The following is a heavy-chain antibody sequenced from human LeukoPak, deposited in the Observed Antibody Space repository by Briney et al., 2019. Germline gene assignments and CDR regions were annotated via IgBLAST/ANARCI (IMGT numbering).Heavy chain of an antibody. D-gene: IGHD3-22*01. CDR2: IYYSGST. V-gene: IGHV4-59*01. Sequence: SETLSPTCTVSGGSISSYYWSWIRQPPGEGLEWIGYIYYSGSTNYNPSLKSRVTISVDTSKNQFSLKLSSVTAADTAVYYCARDRYYDSSGWGNDAFDIWGQGTMVTVSS. J-gene: IGHJ3*02. CDR1: GGSISSYY. CDR3: ARDRYYDSSGWGNDAFDI.